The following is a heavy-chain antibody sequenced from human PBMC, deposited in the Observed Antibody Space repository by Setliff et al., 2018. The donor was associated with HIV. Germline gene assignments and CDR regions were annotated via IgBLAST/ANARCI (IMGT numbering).Heavy chain of an antibody. V-gene: IGHV3-30*02. CDR2: IRYDGSDK. J-gene: IGHJ4*02. CDR3: AKTANPPYYFDY. CDR1: GFTFSNYG. Sequence: GGSLRLSCAASGFTFSNYGMHWVRQAPGKGLEWVAFIRYDGSDKYFADFVKGRFTISRDNSKNTLYLQMNRLSTEDTAIYYCAKTANPPYYFDYWGQGTLVTVSS.